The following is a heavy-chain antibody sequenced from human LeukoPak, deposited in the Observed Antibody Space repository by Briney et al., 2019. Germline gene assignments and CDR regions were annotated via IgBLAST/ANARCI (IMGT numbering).Heavy chain of an antibody. CDR1: GFTVSSNY. CDR2: IYSGGST. J-gene: IGHJ4*02. CDR3: ARDLYSSGWYITGY. D-gene: IGHD6-19*01. V-gene: IGHV3-53*01. Sequence: PGGSLRLSCAASGFTVSSNYMSWVRQAPGKGLEWVSVIYSGGSTYYVDSVKGRFTISRDNSKKTLYLQMNSLRAEDTAVYYCARDLYSSGWYITGYWGQGTLVTVSS.